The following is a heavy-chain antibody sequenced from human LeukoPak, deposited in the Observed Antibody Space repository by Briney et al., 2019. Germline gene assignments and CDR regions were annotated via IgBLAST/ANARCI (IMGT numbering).Heavy chain of an antibody. CDR1: GFTFSGYA. J-gene: IGHJ3*02. CDR3: AKFMDYYDSSGYGDAFDI. V-gene: IGHV3-23*01. Sequence: PGGSLRLSCAASGFTFSGYAMSWVHQAPGKGLEWVSATSGSGGSTYHADSVKGRFTISRDNSKNTLYLQMNSLRAEDTAVYYCAKFMDYYDSSGYGDAFDIWGQGTMVTVSS. CDR2: TSGSGGST. D-gene: IGHD3-22*01.